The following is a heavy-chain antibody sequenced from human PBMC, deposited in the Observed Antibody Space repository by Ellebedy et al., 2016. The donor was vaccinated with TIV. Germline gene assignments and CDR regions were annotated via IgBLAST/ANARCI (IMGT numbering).Heavy chain of an antibody. J-gene: IGHJ5*02. Sequence: MPSETLSLTCTVSRVSTTDPTYYCAWLRQPPGKGLDWPGTIFHSGTTYKSPGLSSRGSMSVDTSRNQFSLDLKSVTAADTAVYYCARHLRYSDWRILDLWGPGILVAVSS. CDR1: RVSTTDPTYY. CDR2: IFHSGTT. CDR3: ARHLRYSDWRILDL. V-gene: IGHV4-39*01. D-gene: IGHD3-9*01.